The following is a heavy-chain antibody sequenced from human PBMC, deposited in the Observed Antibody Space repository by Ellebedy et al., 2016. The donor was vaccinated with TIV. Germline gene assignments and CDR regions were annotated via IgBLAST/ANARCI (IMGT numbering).Heavy chain of an antibody. CDR1: GGSISSSSYY. J-gene: IGHJ5*02. D-gene: IGHD6-19*01. CDR3: ARGFGVAGTRWFDP. CDR2: IYYSGST. Sequence: GSLRLXXTVSGGSISSSSYYWGWIRQPPGKGLEWIGSIYYSGSTYYNPSLKSRVTISVDTSKNQFSLKLSSVTAADTAVYYCARGFGVAGTRWFDPWGQGTLVTVSS. V-gene: IGHV4-39*07.